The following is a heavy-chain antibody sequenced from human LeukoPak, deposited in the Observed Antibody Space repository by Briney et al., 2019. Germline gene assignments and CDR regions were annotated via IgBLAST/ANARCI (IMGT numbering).Heavy chain of an antibody. V-gene: IGHV3-53*01. J-gene: IGHJ4*02. CDR1: GFTVSSNY. CDR2: IYSGGST. CDR3: ARVIWDEGFDY. D-gene: IGHD1-26*01. Sequence: GGSLRLSCAASGFTVSSNYMSWVRQAPGKGLEWVSVIYSGGSTYYADSVKGRFTISRDNSKNTLYLQMNSLRAEDTAVYYCARVIWDEGFDYWGQGTLVTVSS.